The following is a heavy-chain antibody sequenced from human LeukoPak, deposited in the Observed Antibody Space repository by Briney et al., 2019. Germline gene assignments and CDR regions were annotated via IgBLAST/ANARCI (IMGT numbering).Heavy chain of an antibody. J-gene: IGHJ5*02. V-gene: IGHV4-30-4*01. CDR3: ARSRGDFWSGPGYWFDP. CDR1: GGSISSGDYY. D-gene: IGHD3-3*01. CDR2: IYYSGST. Sequence: SETLSLTCTVSGGSISSGDYYWSWIRQPPGKGLEWIGYIYYSGSTYYNPSLKSRVTISVDTSKNQFSLKLSSVTAADTAVYYCARSRGDFWSGPGYWFDPWGQGTLVTVSS.